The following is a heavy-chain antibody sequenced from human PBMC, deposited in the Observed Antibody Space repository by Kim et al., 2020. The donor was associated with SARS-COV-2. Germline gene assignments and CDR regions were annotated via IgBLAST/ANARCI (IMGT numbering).Heavy chain of an antibody. J-gene: IGHJ4*02. CDR1: GFTFSSYG. CDR2: ISYDGSNK. Sequence: GGSLRLSCAASGFTFSSYGMHWVRQAPGKGLEWVAVISYDGSNKYYADSVKGRFTISRDNSKNTLYLQMNSLRAEDTAVYYCAKDFSSGYWGFDYWGQGTLVTVSS. V-gene: IGHV3-30*18. CDR3: AKDFSSGYWGFDY. D-gene: IGHD3-22*01.